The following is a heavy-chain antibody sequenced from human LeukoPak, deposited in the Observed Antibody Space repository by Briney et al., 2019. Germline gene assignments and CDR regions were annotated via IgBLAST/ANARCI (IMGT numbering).Heavy chain of an antibody. D-gene: IGHD6-13*01. V-gene: IGHV1-69*04. CDR1: GGTXSSYA. CDR3: AREGIAAAGVFDY. J-gene: IGHJ4*02. CDR2: IIPILGIA. Sequence: ASVKVSCKASGGTXSSYAISGVRQAPGQGLEWMGRIIPILGIANYAQKFQGRVTITADKSTSTAYMELSSLRSEDTAVYYCAREGIAAAGVFDYWGQGTLVTVSS.